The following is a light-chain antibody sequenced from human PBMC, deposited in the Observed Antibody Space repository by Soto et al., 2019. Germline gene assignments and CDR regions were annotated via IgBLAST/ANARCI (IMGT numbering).Light chain of an antibody. V-gene: IGKV1-27*01. CDR3: QKYNSAPRT. CDR1: QGISNY. J-gene: IGKJ1*01. CDR2: AAS. Sequence: DIQMTQFPSCLSASVGHRVTITCRASQGISNYLAWYQQKPGKVPKLLIYAASTLQSGVPSRFSGSGSGTDFTLTISSLQPEDVATYYCQKYNSAPRTFGQGTKVDIK.